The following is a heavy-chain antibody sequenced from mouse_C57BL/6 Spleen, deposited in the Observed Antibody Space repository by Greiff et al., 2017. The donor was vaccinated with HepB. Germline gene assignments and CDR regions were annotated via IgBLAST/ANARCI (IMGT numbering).Heavy chain of an antibody. J-gene: IGHJ3*01. CDR2: IDPENGDT. CDR3: TTDYYGSSYCFAY. V-gene: IGHV14-4*01. CDR1: GFNIKDDY. Sequence: EVQLVESGAELVRPGASVKLSCTASGFNIKDDYMHWVKQRPEQGLEWIGWIDPENGDTEYASKFQGKATIAADTSSNTDYLQLSSLTSEDTAVYYSTTDYYGSSYCFAYWGQGTLVTVSA. D-gene: IGHD1-1*01.